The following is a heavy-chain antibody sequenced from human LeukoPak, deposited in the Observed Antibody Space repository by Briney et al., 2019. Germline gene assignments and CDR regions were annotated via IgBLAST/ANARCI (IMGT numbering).Heavy chain of an antibody. V-gene: IGHV4-59*01. Sequence: SETLSLTCTVSGGSMSAYYWTWFRQPPGMGLEWIGYIYYSGSTNYNPSLKSRVTISVDTSKNQFSLKLSSVTAADTAVYYCARERQAGDDAFDIWGQGTMVTVSS. D-gene: IGHD3-16*01. J-gene: IGHJ3*02. CDR3: ARERQAGDDAFDI. CDR1: GGSMSAYY. CDR2: IYYSGST.